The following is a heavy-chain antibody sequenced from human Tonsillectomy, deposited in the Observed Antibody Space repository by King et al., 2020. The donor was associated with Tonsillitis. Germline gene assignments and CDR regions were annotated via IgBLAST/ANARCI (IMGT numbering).Heavy chain of an antibody. CDR1: GFTFSSYG. CDR3: ALCECGRSVGCGEDQGGIDV. Sequence: VQLVESGGGVVQPGRSLRLSCAASGFTFSSYGMHWVRQAPGKGLEWVAVITYDGSTKYYADSVKGRFTISRDNSKNTLYLQMNRLRAEDTAEYYCALCECGRSVGCGEDQGGIDVWRRGTAVTVS. J-gene: IGHJ6*02. V-gene: IGHV3-30*03. D-gene: IGHD3-3*01. CDR2: ITYDGSTK.